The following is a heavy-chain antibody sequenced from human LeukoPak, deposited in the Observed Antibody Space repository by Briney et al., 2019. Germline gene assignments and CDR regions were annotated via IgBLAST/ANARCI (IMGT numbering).Heavy chain of an antibody. Sequence: GGSLRLSCAASGFTFSRYWMHWVRQAPGKGLVWVSVINADGSGTYYADSVKGRFTISRDNSKNILYLEMNSLRADDTAVYYCPRDRPNNWLDPWGQGNLVTVSS. CDR1: GFTFSRYW. J-gene: IGHJ5*02. CDR2: INADGSGT. CDR3: PRDRPNNWLDP. V-gene: IGHV3-74*01.